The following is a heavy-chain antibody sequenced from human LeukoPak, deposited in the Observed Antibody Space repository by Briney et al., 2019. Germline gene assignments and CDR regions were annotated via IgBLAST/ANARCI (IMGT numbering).Heavy chain of an antibody. V-gene: IGHV4-4*07. CDR1: GGSISSYY. J-gene: IGHJ4*02. CDR3: AKEVRKVTAIRGYFDY. Sequence: SETLSLTCTVSGGSISSYYWSWIRQPAGKGLEWIGRIYTSGSTNYNPSLKSRVTMSVDTSKNQFSLKLSSVTAADTAVYYCAKEVRKVTAIRGYFDYWGQGTLVTVSS. D-gene: IGHD2-21*02. CDR2: IYTSGST.